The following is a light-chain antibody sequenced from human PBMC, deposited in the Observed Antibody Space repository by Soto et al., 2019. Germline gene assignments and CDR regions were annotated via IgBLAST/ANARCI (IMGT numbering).Light chain of an antibody. CDR1: QDISVY. CDR2: SAS. Sequence: DIPMTLSPSSLSASVGDRVTITCRASQDISVYLAWYQQKPGKVPKLLIYSASTLQSGVPSRFSGSGSGTDFTLTISSLQPEDVATYYCQKFNTAPLTFGQGTRLEIK. J-gene: IGKJ5*01. CDR3: QKFNTAPLT. V-gene: IGKV1-27*01.